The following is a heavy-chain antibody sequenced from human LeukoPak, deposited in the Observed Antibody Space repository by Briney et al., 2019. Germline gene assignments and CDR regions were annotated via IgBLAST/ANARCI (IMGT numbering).Heavy chain of an antibody. D-gene: IGHD3-16*02. CDR2: ISSSSSYI. V-gene: IGHV3-21*01. CDR1: GFTFSSYS. CDR3: ARGVVVGVIGTMVD. Sequence: GGSLRLSCAASGFTFSSYSMNWVRQAPGKGLEWVSSISSSSSYIYYADSVKGRFTISRDNAKNSLYLQMNSLRAEDTAVYYCARGVVVGVIGTMVDWGQGTLVTVSS. J-gene: IGHJ4*02.